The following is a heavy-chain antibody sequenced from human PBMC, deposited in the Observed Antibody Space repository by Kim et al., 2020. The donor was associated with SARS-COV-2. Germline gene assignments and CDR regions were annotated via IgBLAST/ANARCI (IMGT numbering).Heavy chain of an antibody. CDR3: AKSGIVGATAYFDY. CDR2: ISWNSGSI. J-gene: IGHJ4*02. Sequence: GGSLRLSCAASGFTFGDYSMHWVRQAPGKGLEWVSGISWNSGSIGSADSVKGRFTISRDNAKNSLYLQMNRLRAEDTALYYCAKSGIVGATAYFDYWGQGTLVTVSS. D-gene: IGHD1-26*01. CDR1: GFTFGDYS. V-gene: IGHV3-9*01.